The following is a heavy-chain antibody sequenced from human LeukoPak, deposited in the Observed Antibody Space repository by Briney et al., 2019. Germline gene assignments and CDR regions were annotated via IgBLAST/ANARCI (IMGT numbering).Heavy chain of an antibody. CDR1: GFTFSSHA. V-gene: IGHV3-23*01. D-gene: IGHD6-13*01. Sequence: GGSLRLSCAASGFTFSSHAMSWVRQAPGKGLEWVSSISASGTNTYYADSMKGRFTVSRDKSKNTLYLQMNSLRADDTAVYYCAKGDGGSSWPVPFDYWGQGALVTVSS. CDR3: AKGDGGSSWPVPFDY. CDR2: ISASGTNT. J-gene: IGHJ4*02.